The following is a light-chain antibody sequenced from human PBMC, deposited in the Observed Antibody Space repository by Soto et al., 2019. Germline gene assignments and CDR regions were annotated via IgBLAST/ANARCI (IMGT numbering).Light chain of an antibody. Sequence: QSVLTQPASVSGSPGQSITISCTGTTTDVGGYDYVSWYQQHPGKAPKLMIYEVNNRPSGVSNRFSGSKSGNTASLTISGRQAKDEADYYCSSYTSSSTLGVFGTGTKLTVL. CDR3: SSYTSSSTLGV. V-gene: IGLV2-14*01. CDR2: EVN. CDR1: TTDVGGYDY. J-gene: IGLJ1*01.